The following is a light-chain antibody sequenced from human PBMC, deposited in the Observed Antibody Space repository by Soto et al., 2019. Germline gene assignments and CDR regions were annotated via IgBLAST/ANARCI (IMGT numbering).Light chain of an antibody. CDR1: HSVTSN. CDR3: QQYDNWPWT. V-gene: IGKV3-15*01. CDR2: ETS. Sequence: EIVMTQSPAPLSVSPGERATLSCRASHSVTSNLAWYQQRPGQAPRLLIYETSTRATGIPARFSGSGSGTEFTLTINSLQSEDFAVYYCQQYDNWPWTFGQGTKVEI. J-gene: IGKJ1*01.